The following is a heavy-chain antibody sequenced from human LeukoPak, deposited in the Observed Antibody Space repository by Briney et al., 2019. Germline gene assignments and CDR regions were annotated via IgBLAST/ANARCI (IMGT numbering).Heavy chain of an antibody. CDR2: ISAYNGNT. CDR1: VYTFTSYG. Sequence: ASVKVSCKASVYTFTSYGISWLRQAPGQGLEWMGWISAYNGNTNYAQKLQGRVTMTTDTSTSTAYMELRSLGSDDTAVYYYARACSTKGDYWGQGTLVTVSS. J-gene: IGHJ4*02. CDR3: ARACSTKGDY. V-gene: IGHV1-18*01. D-gene: IGHD6-13*01.